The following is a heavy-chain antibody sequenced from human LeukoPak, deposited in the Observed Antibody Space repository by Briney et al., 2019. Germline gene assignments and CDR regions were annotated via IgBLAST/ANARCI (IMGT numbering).Heavy chain of an antibody. CDR3: AKDREVLVSGSLEWLLGGMEV. J-gene: IGHJ6*02. Sequence: PGGSLRLSCAASGFTFSNYAIHWVRQAPGNGLEWVAVISYDGGNKYYADSVRGRFTISRDNSKNTLFLQMNSLRAEDTAVYYCAKDREVLVSGSLEWLLGGMEVWGQGTTVTVSS. CDR2: ISYDGGNK. D-gene: IGHD3-3*01. CDR1: GFTFSNYA. V-gene: IGHV3-30*18.